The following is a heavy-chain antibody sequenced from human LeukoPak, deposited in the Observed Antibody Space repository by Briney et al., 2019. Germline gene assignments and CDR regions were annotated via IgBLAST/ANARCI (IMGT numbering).Heavy chain of an antibody. V-gene: IGHV3-23*01. CDR2: ISGSGGST. CDR3: AKDPRITIFGVDVYYYYGMDV. D-gene: IGHD3-3*01. Sequence: PGGSLRLSCAASGFTFSSYWMSWVRQAPGKGLEWVSAISGSGGSTYYADSVKGRFTISRDNSKNTLYLQMNSLRAEDTAVYYCAKDPRITIFGVDVYYYYGMDVWGQGTTVTVSS. J-gene: IGHJ6*02. CDR1: GFTFSSYW.